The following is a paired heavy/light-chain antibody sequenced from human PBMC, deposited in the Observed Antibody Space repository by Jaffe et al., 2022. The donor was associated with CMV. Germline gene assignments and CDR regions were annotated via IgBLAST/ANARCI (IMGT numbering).Heavy chain of an antibody. V-gene: IGHV3-53*01. CDR3: ARRADYGFYSWRRNPTSYYGLDV. CDR1: GLTVSRNY. D-gene: IGHD3-10*01. Sequence: EVQLVESGGGLIQPGGSLRLSCAASGLTVSRNYMTWVRQAPGKGLEWVSVIYSGGSTYYADSAKGRFTISRDTSKNTVYLQMNSLRAEDTAVYYCARRADYGFYSWRRNPTSYYGLDVWGQGTTVTVSS. J-gene: IGHJ6*02. CDR2: IYSGGST.
Light chain of an antibody. J-gene: IGKJ1*01. CDR1: QSVSSSY. CDR3: QQFGDSPPWT. CDR2: GVS. Sequence: EIVLTQSPGTLSLSPGERATLSCRASQSVSSSYLAWYQQKPGQPPRLLIYGVSNRATGIPDRFSGSGSGTDFTLTISRLEPEDFAVYYCQQFGDSPPWTFGQGTKVEIK. V-gene: IGKV3-20*01.